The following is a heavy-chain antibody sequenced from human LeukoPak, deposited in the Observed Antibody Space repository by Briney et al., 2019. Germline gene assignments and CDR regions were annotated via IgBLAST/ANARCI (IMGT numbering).Heavy chain of an antibody. CDR2: MNPNSGNT. CDR3: AKAGGWFGELLQTSADNWFDP. J-gene: IGHJ5*02. D-gene: IGHD3-10*01. V-gene: IGHV1-8*02. Sequence: GASVKVSCKASGYTFTSYGISWVRQAPGQGLEWMGWMNPNSGNTGYAQKFQGRVTMTRSIFISTAYMELSSLRSEDTAVYYCAKAGGWFGELLQTSADNWFDPWGQGTLVTVSS. CDR1: GYTFTSYG.